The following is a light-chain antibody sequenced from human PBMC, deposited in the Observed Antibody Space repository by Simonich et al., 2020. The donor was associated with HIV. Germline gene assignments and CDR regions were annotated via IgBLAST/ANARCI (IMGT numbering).Light chain of an antibody. CDR1: SSDFGGYNY. Sequence: QSALTQPASVSGSPGQSITISCTGTSSDFGGYNYVSWYQQHQGKAPKLMIYDVSNRPSGVSNRFSGSKSGNTASLTISELQAEDEADYYCSSYTSSSTVVFGGGTKLTVL. V-gene: IGLV2-14*03. CDR3: SSYTSSSTVV. J-gene: IGLJ2*01. CDR2: DVS.